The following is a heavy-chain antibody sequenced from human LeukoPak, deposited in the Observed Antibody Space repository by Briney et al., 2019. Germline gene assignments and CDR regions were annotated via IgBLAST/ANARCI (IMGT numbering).Heavy chain of an antibody. CDR1: GGSIRSSSYN. Sequence: PSETLSLTCIVSGGSIRSSSYNWGWIRQPPGKGLEWIGEINHSGSTNYNPSLKSRVTISVDTSKNQFSLKLSSVTAADTAVYYCARQARFLEWLLYEGAYYFDYWGQGTLVTVSS. CDR3: ARQARFLEWLLYEGAYYFDY. J-gene: IGHJ4*02. V-gene: IGHV4-39*07. D-gene: IGHD3-3*01. CDR2: INHSGST.